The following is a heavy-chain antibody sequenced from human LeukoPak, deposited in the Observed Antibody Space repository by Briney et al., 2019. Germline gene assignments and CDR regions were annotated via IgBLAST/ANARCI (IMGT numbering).Heavy chain of an antibody. CDR2: MYTSGST. D-gene: IGHD3-22*01. J-gene: IGHJ4*02. V-gene: IGHV4-4*07. CDR3: ARGRAYYDSSGYFNY. Sequence: SETLSLTRTVSGDSISGYYWNWIRQPAGKGLEWIGRMYTSGSTNYNPSLQSRVIMSVDTSKNQFSLDLNSVTAADTAVYHCARGRAYYDSSGYFNYWGQGILVTVSS. CDR1: GDSISGYY.